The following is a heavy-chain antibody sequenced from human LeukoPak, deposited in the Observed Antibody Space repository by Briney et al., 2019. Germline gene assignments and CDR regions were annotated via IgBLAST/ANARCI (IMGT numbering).Heavy chain of an antibody. CDR2: INPSGGST. D-gene: IGHD6-19*01. V-gene: IGHV1-46*01. J-gene: IGHJ6*02. CDR1: GYTFTGYY. Sequence: GASVKVSCKASGYTFTGYYMHWVRQAPGQGLEWMGIINPSGGSTSYAQKFQGRVTMTRDTSTSTVYMELSSLRSEDTAVYYCARDVIAVAGTFLRDYGMDVWGQGTTVTVSS. CDR3: ARDVIAVAGTFLRDYGMDV.